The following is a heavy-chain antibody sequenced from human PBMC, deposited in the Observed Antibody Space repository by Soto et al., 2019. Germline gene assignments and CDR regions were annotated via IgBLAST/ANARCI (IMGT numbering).Heavy chain of an antibody. CDR1: GGSISSGGYY. CDR3: ATYGSGTYKPTTFDY. CDR2: IYYSGST. Sequence: QVQLQESGPGLVKPSQTLSLTCTVSGGSISSGGYYWSWIRQHPGKGLEWIGYIYYSGSTYYNPSLKSRVTISADTSKHQFSLKLSSVTAADTAVYYCATYGSGTYKPTTFDYWGQGTLVTVSS. D-gene: IGHD3-10*01. J-gene: IGHJ4*02. V-gene: IGHV4-31*03.